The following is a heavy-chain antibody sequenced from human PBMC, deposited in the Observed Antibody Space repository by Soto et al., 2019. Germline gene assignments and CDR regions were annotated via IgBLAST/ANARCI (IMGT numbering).Heavy chain of an antibody. CDR1: GFTFSLYS. CDR3: VRATSTDRRPDY. V-gene: IGHV3-21*01. D-gene: IGHD3-22*01. Sequence: GGSLRLSCAASGFTFSLYSMIWVRQAPGKGLEWVASITSSSSYIYYEDSLKGRFTISRDNAKNSLFLQLDSLRAEDTAVYFCVRATSTDRRPDYWGQGTLVTVSS. CDR2: ITSSSSYI. J-gene: IGHJ4*02.